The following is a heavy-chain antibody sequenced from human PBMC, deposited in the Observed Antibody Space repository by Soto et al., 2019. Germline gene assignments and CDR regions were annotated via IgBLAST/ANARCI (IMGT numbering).Heavy chain of an antibody. J-gene: IGHJ5*02. CDR1: GYAFTSYW. Sequence: GASLKISCTRSGYAFTSYWIAWVRQMPGKGLEWMGIIYPGDSDTRYSPSFQGQVTISADKSNTTAYLQWSSLKASDTAMYYCARGYCTTTICDPWFDPWGQGTLVTVSS. CDR3: ARGYCTTTICDPWFDP. V-gene: IGHV5-51*01. CDR2: IYPGDSDT. D-gene: IGHD2-2*01.